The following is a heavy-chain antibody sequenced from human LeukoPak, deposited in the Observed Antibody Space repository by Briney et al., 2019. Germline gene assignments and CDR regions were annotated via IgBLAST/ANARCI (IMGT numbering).Heavy chain of an antibody. CDR1: VYNFTIYD. D-gene: IGHD1-26*01. V-gene: IGHV1-8*01. CDR2: MNPNSGNT. CDR3: ARGIAGATDGTDY. Sequence: ASVHFSCKASVYNFTIYDINWVRQATGQGMEWMGWMNPNSGNTGYAKKFQGKVTMTRNTSISTASMELSRLRSEVPAVYYCARGIAGATDGTDYWGQGNLVTVSS. J-gene: IGHJ4*02.